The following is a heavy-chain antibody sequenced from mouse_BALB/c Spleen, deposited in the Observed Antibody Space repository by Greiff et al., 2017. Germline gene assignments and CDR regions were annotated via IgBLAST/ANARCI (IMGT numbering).Heavy chain of an antibody. CDR2: IDPANGNT. CDR3: ARGDYGNYYAMDD. CDR1: GFNIKDTY. D-gene: IGHD2-1*01. J-gene: IGHJ4*01. V-gene: IGHV14-3*02. Sequence: EVQLQQSGAELVKPGASVKLSCTASGFNIKDTYMHWVKQRPEQGLEWIGRIDPANGNTKYDPKFQGKATITADTSSNTAYLQLSSLTSEDTAVYYCARGDYGNYYAMDDWGQGTSVTVSS.